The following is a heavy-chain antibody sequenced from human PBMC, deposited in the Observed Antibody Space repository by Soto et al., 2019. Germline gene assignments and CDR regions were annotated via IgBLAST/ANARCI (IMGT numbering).Heavy chain of an antibody. CDR2: IYSGGST. CDR1: GFTVSSNY. V-gene: IGHV3-66*01. J-gene: IGHJ6*03. D-gene: IGHD6-6*01. CDR3: ARELRVTGSSSTGGYYYKDV. Sequence: EVQLVESGGGLVQPGGSLRLSCAASGFTVSSNYMSWVRQAPGKGLEWVSVIYSGGSTYYADSVKGRFTISRDNSKNTLDLQMTSLRAEDTAVYYCARELRVTGSSSTGGYYYKDVWGKGTTVTVSS.